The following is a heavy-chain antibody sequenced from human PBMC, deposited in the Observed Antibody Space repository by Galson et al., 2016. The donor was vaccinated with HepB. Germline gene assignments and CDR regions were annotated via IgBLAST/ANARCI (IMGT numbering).Heavy chain of an antibody. CDR2: ITGSGGST. Sequence: SLRLSCAASGFTFSAYSITWVRQTPARELEWVSGITGSGGSTYYADSVKGRFTISRDNSKNTVFLQMNSLRGEDAATYCCAKWGGYGDSWGQGTLVTVSS. D-gene: IGHD5-12*01. J-gene: IGHJ4*02. CDR1: GFTFSAYS. CDR3: AKWGGYGDS. V-gene: IGHV3-23*01.